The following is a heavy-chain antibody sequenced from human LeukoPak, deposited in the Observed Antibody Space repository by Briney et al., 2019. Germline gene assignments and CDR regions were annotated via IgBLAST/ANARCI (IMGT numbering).Heavy chain of an antibody. D-gene: IGHD3-10*01. V-gene: IGHV4-34*01. Sequence: SETLSLTCAVYGGSFSGYYWSWIRQPPGKGLEWIGEINHSGSTNYNPSLQSRVTISVDTSKNQFSLKLSSVTAADTAVYYCARAKLIGSHWYFDLWGRGTLVTVSS. CDR3: ARAKLIGSHWYFDL. CDR2: INHSGST. CDR1: GGSFSGYY. J-gene: IGHJ2*01.